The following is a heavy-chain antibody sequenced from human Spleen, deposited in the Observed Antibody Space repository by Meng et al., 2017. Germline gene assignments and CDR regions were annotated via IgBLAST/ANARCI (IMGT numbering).Heavy chain of an antibody. D-gene: IGHD3-22*01. CDR1: GFTFSDYY. CDR2: ISSRGSGSNI. J-gene: IGHJ4*02. Sequence: GGSLRLSCAASGFTFSDYYMSWIRQAPGKGLEWVSYISSRGSGSNIYYADSVKGRLPIASDSSKNTLYLQMNSLVPENTAVYYCARGPIVVQLDDWGQGTLVTVSS. CDR3: ARGPIVVQLDD. V-gene: IGHV3-11*04.